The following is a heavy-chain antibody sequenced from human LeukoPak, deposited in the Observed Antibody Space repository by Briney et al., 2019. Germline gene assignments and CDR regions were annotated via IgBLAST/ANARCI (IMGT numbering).Heavy chain of an antibody. D-gene: IGHD6-13*01. CDR2: INPNTGGT. CDR3: ARDRGYINSCSDY. V-gene: IGHV1-2*02. J-gene: IGHJ4*02. Sequence: GASVKVSCKASGYSFTGYYMHRVRQAPGQGLEWMGWINPNTGGTNYAQKFQGRVTMTRDTSISTAYMELSRLRSDDTAVFYCARDRGYINSCSDYWGQGNLVTVSS. CDR1: GYSFTGYY.